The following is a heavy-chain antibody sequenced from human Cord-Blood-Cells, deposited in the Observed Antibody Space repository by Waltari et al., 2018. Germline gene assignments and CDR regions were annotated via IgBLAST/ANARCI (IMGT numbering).Heavy chain of an antibody. J-gene: IGHJ5*02. V-gene: IGHV4-39*01. CDR1: GGSISSSSYY. Sequence: QLQLQESGPGLVKPSETLSLTCTVSGGSISSSSYYWGWIRQPPGKGLEWIGSIYYSGSTYSNPSLKSRVTIAVDTSKNQFSLKRSSVTAADTAVYYCARVQENYDFWSGYNWFDPWGQGTLVTVSS. CDR2: IYYSGST. D-gene: IGHD3-3*01. CDR3: ARVQENYDFWSGYNWFDP.